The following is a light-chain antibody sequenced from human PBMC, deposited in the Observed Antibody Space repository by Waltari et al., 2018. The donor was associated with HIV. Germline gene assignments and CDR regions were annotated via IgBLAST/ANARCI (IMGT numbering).Light chain of an antibody. CDR2: EVN. Sequence: QSALTQPPSASGSPGQSVTISCTGTRNDVGNYAYVSWYQKHPAKAPKLLINEVNQRPSGVPDRFSGSKSDNTASLTVSGLQAEDEANYYCSSYAGRNNRLVFGGGTKVTVL. CDR3: SSYAGRNNRLV. V-gene: IGLV2-8*01. J-gene: IGLJ2*01. CDR1: RNDVGNYAY.